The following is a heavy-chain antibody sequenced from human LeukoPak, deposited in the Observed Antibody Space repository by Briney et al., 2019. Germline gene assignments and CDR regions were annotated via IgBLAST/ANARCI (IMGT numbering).Heavy chain of an antibody. Sequence: WMXWVRQMPGKGLEWMGIIFPGDYDTRYRPSLQGQVTISVDKSIDTAFLQWSSLKASDSAIYYCARLTSFADLLTATRRSWFDPWGQGTLVTVSS. CDR1: W. V-gene: IGHV5-51*01. D-gene: IGHD2-21*02. J-gene: IGHJ5*02. CDR3: ARLTSFADLLTATRRSWFDP. CDR2: IFPGDYDT.